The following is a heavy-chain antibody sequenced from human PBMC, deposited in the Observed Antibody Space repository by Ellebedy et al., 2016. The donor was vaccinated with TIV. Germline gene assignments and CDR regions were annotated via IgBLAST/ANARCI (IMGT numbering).Heavy chain of an antibody. V-gene: IGHV3-9*01. D-gene: IGHD6-6*01. CDR3: AKDRGSSSVAGYMDV. J-gene: IGHJ6*03. Sequence: GGSLRLSXAASGFTFSSYWMSWVRQAPGKGLEWVSGISWNSGSIGYADSVKGRFTISRDNAKNSLYLQMNSLRAEDTALYYCAKDRGSSSVAGYMDVWGKGTTVTVSS. CDR1: GFTFSSYW. CDR2: ISWNSGSI.